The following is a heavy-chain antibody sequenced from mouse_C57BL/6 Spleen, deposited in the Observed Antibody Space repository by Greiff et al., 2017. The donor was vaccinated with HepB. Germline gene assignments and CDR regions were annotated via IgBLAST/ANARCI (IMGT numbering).Heavy chain of an antibody. CDR3: ASIDGYFDY. CDR1: GFTFSDYG. D-gene: IGHD2-3*01. V-gene: IGHV5-17*01. Sequence: EVLLVDSGGGLVKPGASLKLSCAASGFTFSDYGMHWVRQAPEKGLEWVAYISSGSSTIYYADTVKGRFTISRDNAKNTLFLQLTSLRSEDTAMYYCASIDGYFDYWGQGTTLTVSS. J-gene: IGHJ2*01. CDR2: ISSGSSTI.